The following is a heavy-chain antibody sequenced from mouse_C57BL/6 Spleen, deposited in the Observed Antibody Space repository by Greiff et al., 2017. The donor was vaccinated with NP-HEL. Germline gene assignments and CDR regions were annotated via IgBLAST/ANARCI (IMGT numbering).Heavy chain of an antibody. D-gene: IGHD2-5*01. V-gene: IGHV1-52*01. CDR3: ARGDYSNYDYYAMDY. CDR2: IDPSDSET. CDR1: GYTFTSYW. J-gene: IGHJ4*01. Sequence: QVQLQQPGAELVRPGSSVKLSCKASGYTFTSYWMHWVKERPIQGLEWIGNIDPSDSETHYNQKFKDKATLTVDKSSSTAYMRLSSLTSEDSAVYYCARGDYSNYDYYAMDYWGQGTSVTVSS.